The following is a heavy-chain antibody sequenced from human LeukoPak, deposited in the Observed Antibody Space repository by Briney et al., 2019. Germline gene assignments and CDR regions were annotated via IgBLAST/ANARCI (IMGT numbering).Heavy chain of an antibody. Sequence: SVKVSCKASGGTFSSYAIGWVRQAPGQGLEWMGGIIPIFGTANYAQKFQGRVTITADESTSTAYMELSSLRSEDTAVYYCAADHYDFWSGYYRVENYFDYWGQGTLVTVSS. CDR1: GGTFSSYA. V-gene: IGHV1-69*13. J-gene: IGHJ4*02. CDR2: IIPIFGTA. D-gene: IGHD3-3*01. CDR3: AADHYDFWSGYYRVENYFDY.